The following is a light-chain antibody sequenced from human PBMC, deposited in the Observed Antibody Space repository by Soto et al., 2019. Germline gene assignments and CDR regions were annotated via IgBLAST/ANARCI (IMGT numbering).Light chain of an antibody. V-gene: IGLV2-14*01. J-gene: IGLJ1*01. CDR3: SSYTSAATYV. CDR2: DVS. Sequence: ALTQPASVSGSPGQSITISCTGTSSDVGAYNYDSWYQQYPGEAPKVIIYDVSHRPAGVSNRFSGSKSGNTASLTISGLQSQDEADYYCSSYTSAATYVFGTGTKAPS. CDR1: SSDVGAYNY.